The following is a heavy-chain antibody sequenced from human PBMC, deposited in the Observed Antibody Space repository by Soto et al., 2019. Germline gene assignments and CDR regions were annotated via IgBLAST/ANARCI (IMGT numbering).Heavy chain of an antibody. V-gene: IGHV6-1*01. CDR2: TYYRSKWYN. D-gene: IGHD6-13*01. J-gene: IGHJ4*02. CDR3: ARLSIAAAGMVSYFDY. Sequence: QTLSLTCAISGDSVSSNSAAWNWIRQSPSRGLEWLGRTYYRSKWYNDYAVSVKSRITINPDTSKNQFSLQLNSVTPEDTAVYYCARLSIAAAGMVSYFDYWGQGRLVTVSS. CDR1: GDSVSSNSAA.